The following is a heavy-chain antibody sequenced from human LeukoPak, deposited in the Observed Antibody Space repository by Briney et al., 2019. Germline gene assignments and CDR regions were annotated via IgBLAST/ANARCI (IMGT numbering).Heavy chain of an antibody. D-gene: IGHD4-17*01. J-gene: IGHJ4*02. V-gene: IGHV3-30*04. CDR2: ISYDGSNK. Sequence: GRSLRLSCAASGFTFSSYAMRWVRQAPGKGLEWVAVISYDGSNKYYADSVEGRFTISRDNSKNTLYLQMNSLRAEDTAVYYCARITVTTQPRDYWGQGTLVTVSS. CDR3: ARITVTTQPRDY. CDR1: GFTFSSYA.